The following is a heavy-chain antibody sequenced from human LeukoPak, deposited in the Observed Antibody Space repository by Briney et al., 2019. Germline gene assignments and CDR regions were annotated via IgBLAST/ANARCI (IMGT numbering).Heavy chain of an antibody. CDR3: ARGQGYYYYMDV. Sequence: GGSLRLSCAASGFTFSSYGMHWVRQAPGKGLEWVAVTWYDGSNKYYADSVKGRFTISRDNSKNTLYLQMNSLRAEDTAVYYCARGQGYYYYMDVWGKGTTVTVSS. V-gene: IGHV3-33*01. CDR2: TWYDGSNK. CDR1: GFTFSSYG. J-gene: IGHJ6*03.